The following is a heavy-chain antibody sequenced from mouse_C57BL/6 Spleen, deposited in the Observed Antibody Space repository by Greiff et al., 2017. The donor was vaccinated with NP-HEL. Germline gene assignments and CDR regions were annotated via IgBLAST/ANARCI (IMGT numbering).Heavy chain of an antibody. D-gene: IGHD2-5*01. CDR2: ISYDGSN. CDR3: ARRYSNSYAMDY. CDR1: GYSITSGYY. J-gene: IGHJ4*01. V-gene: IGHV3-6*01. Sequence: EVQLVESGPGLVKPSQSLSLTCSVTGYSITSGYYWNWIRQFPGNKLEWMGYISYDGSNNYNPSLKNRISITRDTSKNQFFLKLNSVTTEDTATYYCARRYSNSYAMDYWGQGTSVTVSS.